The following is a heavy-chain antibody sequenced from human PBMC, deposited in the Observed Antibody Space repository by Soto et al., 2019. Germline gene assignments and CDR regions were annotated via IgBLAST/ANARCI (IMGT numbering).Heavy chain of an antibody. J-gene: IGHJ6*02. CDR1: GFTFSSYA. CDR3: AKTTVQYCSSTSCYYYYGMDV. CDR2: ISGSGGST. D-gene: IGHD2-2*01. Sequence: GGSLRLSCAASGFTFSSYAMSWVRQAPGKGLEWVSAISGSGGSTYYADSVKGRFTISRDNSKNTLYLQMNSLRAEDTAVYYCAKTTVQYCSSTSCYYYYGMDVWGQGTTVTVSS. V-gene: IGHV3-23*01.